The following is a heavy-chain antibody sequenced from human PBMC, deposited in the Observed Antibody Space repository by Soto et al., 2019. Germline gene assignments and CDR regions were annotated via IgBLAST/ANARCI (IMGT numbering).Heavy chain of an antibody. J-gene: IGHJ4*02. CDR1: GDPITASYSN. CDR2: FYYSGTT. Sequence: SETLSLPCTVSGDPITASYSNWAWNRQPPGKGLEWIGTFYYSGTTSQNPPLRSRITISGDTSRNQFSLNLRSVTAADSGVYYCAKLVRDDVRRSDLDHWGQGTLVTVSS. CDR3: AKLVRDDVRRSDLDH. D-gene: IGHD3-10*02. V-gene: IGHV4-39*01.